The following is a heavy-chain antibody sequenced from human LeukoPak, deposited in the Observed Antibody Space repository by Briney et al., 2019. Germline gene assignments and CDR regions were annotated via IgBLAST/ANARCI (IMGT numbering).Heavy chain of an antibody. CDR1: GFTFTDFY. V-gene: IGHV1-2*02. Sequence: ASVKVSCKATGFTFTDFYMHWIRQAPGQGLEWMGWIHTRSGGTNSAQKSQDRLTMTRDTSISTIYMELNSLRSDDTAVYYCARDLDWGPDCWGQGTLVTVSS. J-gene: IGHJ4*02. CDR3: ARDLDWGPDC. CDR2: IHTRSGGT. D-gene: IGHD3-9*01.